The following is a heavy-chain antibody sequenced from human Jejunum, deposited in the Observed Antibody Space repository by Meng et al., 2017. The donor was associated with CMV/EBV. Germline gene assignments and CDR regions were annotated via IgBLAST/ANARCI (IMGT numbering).Heavy chain of an antibody. CDR2: IGSSGRTI. D-gene: IGHD5-18*01. CDR1: GFTFSSYA. CDR3: TRGGWRYSFGSFDY. V-gene: IGHV3-21*01. Sequence: GFTFSSYAMNWVRQAPGKGLEWVSFIGSSGRTIYFADSVKDRFTISRDNAKNSLYLQMNNLTVEDTAMYYCTRGGWRYSFGSFDYWGQGALGTVSS. J-gene: IGHJ4*02.